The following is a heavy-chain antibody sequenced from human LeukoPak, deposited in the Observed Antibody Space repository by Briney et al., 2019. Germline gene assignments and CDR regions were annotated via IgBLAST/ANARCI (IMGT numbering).Heavy chain of an antibody. CDR2: IYTSGST. CDR3: ARVDSSSWPRLIY. Sequence: SETLSLSCMVSGGSLSSYYWCWMRQPAGKGLEWIGRIYTSGSTNYNPSLKSRVTMSADTSKNQFSLKLSSVTAADRAVYYCARVDSSSWPRLIYWGQGTLVTVSS. V-gene: IGHV4-4*07. D-gene: IGHD6-13*01. J-gene: IGHJ4*02. CDR1: GGSLSSYY.